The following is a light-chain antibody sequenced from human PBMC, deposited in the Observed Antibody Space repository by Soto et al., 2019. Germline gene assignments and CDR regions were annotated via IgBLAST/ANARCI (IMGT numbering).Light chain of an antibody. V-gene: IGLV1-47*01. Sequence: QSALTQPPSASGTPGQRVTVSCSGSSSNIGNNYVFWYQHLPGTAPKLLIYRNDQRPSGVSARFSGSKSGTSASLAISGLRSEDEADYYCAAWDDSLSGSYVFGTGTKLTVL. CDR2: RND. CDR3: AAWDDSLSGSYV. CDR1: SSNIGNNY. J-gene: IGLJ1*01.